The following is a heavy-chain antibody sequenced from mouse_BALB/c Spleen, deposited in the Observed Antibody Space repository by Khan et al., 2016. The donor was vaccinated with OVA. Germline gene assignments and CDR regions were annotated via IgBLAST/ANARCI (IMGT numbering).Heavy chain of an antibody. CDR3: ARRDSFDY. CDR2: ISSGSSTI. J-gene: IGHJ2*01. V-gene: IGHV5-17*02. Sequence: EVQLVESGGGLVQPGGSRKLSCAASGFTFSGFGMHWVRQAPEKGLEWVAYISSGSSTIYYADTVKGRFTISRDNPKNTLFLQMTSLRSEDTAMYYCARRDSFDYWSQGTTLTVSS. CDR1: GFTFSGFG.